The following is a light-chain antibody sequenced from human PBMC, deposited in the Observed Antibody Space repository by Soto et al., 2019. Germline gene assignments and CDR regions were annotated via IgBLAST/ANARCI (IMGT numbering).Light chain of an antibody. J-gene: IGKJ2*01. CDR1: QSVSIY. CDR3: QQSYSTPT. V-gene: IGKV1-39*01. CDR2: ASS. Sequence: DIQMTQSPSSLSASVGDRVTIACRTSQSVSIYVNWYQQKPGKAPILLTYASSSLQSGVPSRLSGSGSGTDFTLTISSLEPEDFATYYCQQSYSTPTFGQGTKVDIK.